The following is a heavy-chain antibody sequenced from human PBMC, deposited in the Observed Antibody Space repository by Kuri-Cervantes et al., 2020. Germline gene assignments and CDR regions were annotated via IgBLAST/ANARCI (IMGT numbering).Heavy chain of an antibody. V-gene: IGHV1-2*04. D-gene: IGHD2-15*01. J-gene: IGHJ3*02. CDR2: INPNSGGA. CDR1: GYTFTDYY. CDR3: ARDKDTDAFDI. Sequence: ASVKVSCKASGYTFTDYYIHWVRQAPGQGLELMGWINPNSGGANFAQKFQGLLSLTRDTSVSTAYMELSRLKSDDTAVYYCARDKDTDAFDIWGQGTMVTVSS.